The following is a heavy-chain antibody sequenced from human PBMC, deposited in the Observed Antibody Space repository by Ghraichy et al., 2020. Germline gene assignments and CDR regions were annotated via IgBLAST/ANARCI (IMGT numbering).Heavy chain of an antibody. CDR1: GFTFDDYA. CDR3: AKDYGSGSSDPGAGGDYYYYYMDV. CDR2: ISWNSGSI. D-gene: IGHD3-10*01. J-gene: IGHJ6*03. V-gene: IGHV3-9*01. Sequence: GGSLRLSCAASGFTFDDYAMHWVRQAPGKGLEWVSGISWNSGSIGYADSVKGRFTISRDNAKNSLYLQMNSLRAEDTALYYCAKDYGSGSSDPGAGGDYYYYYMDVWGKGTTVTVSS.